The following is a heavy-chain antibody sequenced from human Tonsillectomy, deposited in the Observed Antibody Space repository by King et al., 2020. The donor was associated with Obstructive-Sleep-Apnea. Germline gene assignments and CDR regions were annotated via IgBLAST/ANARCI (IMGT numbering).Heavy chain of an antibody. CDR1: GGSISSFY. D-gene: IGHD3-10*01. Sequence: LPLQESGPGLVKPSETLSLTCSVSGGSISSFYWSWIRQPPGKGLEWIGYIYYGGNTNYNPSLKSRVTISVDTSKNQFSLKLTSVTAADTAVYYCARDLAGFYWGQGTLVTVSS. CDR2: IYYGGNT. J-gene: IGHJ4*02. CDR3: ARDLAGFY. V-gene: IGHV4-59*01.